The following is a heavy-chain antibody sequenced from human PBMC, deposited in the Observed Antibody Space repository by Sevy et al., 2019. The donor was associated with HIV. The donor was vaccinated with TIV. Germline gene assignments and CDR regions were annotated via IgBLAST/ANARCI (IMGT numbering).Heavy chain of an antibody. CDR3: ARQGREYYDFWSRHWGMDV. D-gene: IGHD3-3*01. CDR1: GGSISSSSYY. J-gene: IGHJ6*02. V-gene: IGHV4-39*01. CDR2: IYYSGST. Sequence: SETLSLTCTVSGGSISSSSYYWGWIRQPPGKGLEWIGSIYYSGSTDYNPSLKSRVTISVDTSKNQFSLKLSSVTAADTAVYYCARQGREYYDFWSRHWGMDVRGQGTTVTVSS.